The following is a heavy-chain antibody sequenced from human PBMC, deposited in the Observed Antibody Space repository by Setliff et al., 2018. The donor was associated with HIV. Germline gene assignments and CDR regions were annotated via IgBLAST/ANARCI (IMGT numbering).Heavy chain of an antibody. D-gene: IGHD5-12*01. J-gene: IGHJ4*02. CDR1: GYTFNNYG. CDR2: INTHSGYT. Sequence: ASVKVSCQASGYTFNNYGISWVRQAPGQGLEWMGWINTHSGYTNYAQNVQGRVTVTMDTSTSTAYTELRSLKSDDTAVYYCARGKTWLRFLDYWGQGTLVTVSS. V-gene: IGHV1-18*01. CDR3: ARGKTWLRFLDY.